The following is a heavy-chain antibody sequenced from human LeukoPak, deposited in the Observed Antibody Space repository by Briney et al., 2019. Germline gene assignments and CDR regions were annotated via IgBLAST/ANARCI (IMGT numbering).Heavy chain of an antibody. Sequence: ASVKVSCKAFGYTFTSNYMHWVRQAPGQGPEWMGVISPSGGSTTYAQKFQGRVTLTRDMSTSTDYLELSSLRSEDTAVYYCAREVLRHDYWGQGTLVTVSS. CDR1: GYTFTSNY. J-gene: IGHJ4*02. CDR2: ISPSGGST. D-gene: IGHD3-10*01. V-gene: IGHV1-46*01. CDR3: AREVLRHDY.